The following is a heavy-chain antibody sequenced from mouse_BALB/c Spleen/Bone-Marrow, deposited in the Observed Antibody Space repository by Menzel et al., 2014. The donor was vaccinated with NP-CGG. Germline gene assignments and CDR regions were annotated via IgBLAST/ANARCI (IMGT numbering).Heavy chain of an antibody. Sequence: EVQRVESGPSLVKPSQTLSLTCSVTGDSITSGYWNWIRKFPGNKLEYMGYISHSGSTYYNPSLKSRISITRDTSKNQYYLQLNSVTTEDTATYYCARRQLGLQYYFDYWGQGTTLTVSS. V-gene: IGHV3-8*02. CDR2: ISHSGST. CDR1: GDSITSGY. J-gene: IGHJ2*01. D-gene: IGHD3-2*01. CDR3: ARRQLGLQYYFDY.